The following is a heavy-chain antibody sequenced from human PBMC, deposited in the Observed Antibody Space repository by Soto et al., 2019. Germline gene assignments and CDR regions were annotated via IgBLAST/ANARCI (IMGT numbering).Heavy chain of an antibody. CDR3: AADTPIQGSGEFDY. Sequence: EVHLVESGGGLVNPGESLRLSCAASGFTFNTAWMSWVRQAPGTGLEWVGRIKSKQDGETTEYAAPVKGRFIISRDDSKNMLYLQWDSLKTEDTAVYYCAADTPIQGSGEFDYWGRGTLVTVS. J-gene: IGHJ4*02. D-gene: IGHD3-3*01. CDR2: IKSKQDGETT. V-gene: IGHV3-15*01. CDR1: GFTFNTAW.